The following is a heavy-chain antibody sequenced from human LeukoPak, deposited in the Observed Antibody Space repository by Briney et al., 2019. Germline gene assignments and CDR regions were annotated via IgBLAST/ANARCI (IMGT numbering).Heavy chain of an antibody. J-gene: IGHJ4*02. CDR1: GGSISSAGDY. CDR2: IYYSGST. V-gene: IGHV4-31*03. D-gene: IGHD2/OR15-2a*01. CDR3: ARVSGGNNYFDY. Sequence: PWQTLSLTCTVSGGSISSAGDYWNWIRQHPGRGLEWIGYIYYSGSTYYNPSLKSRITISIDTSKNQFSLKLSAATAADTAVYYCARVSGGNNYFDYWGQGTLVTVSS.